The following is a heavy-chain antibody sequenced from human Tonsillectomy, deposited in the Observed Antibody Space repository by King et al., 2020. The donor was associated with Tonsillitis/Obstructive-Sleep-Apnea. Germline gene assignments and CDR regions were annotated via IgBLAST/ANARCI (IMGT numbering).Heavy chain of an antibody. V-gene: IGHV4-34*01. CDR2: INHSGST. CDR1: GGSFSGYY. Sequence: VQLQQWGAGLLKPSETLSLTCAVYGGSFSGYYWSWIRQPPGKGLEWIGEINHSGSTNYNPSLKSRVTISLDTSKNQFSLNLSSVTAADTAVYYCAREYFYHSSGYYDYWGQGPLVTVSS. D-gene: IGHD3-22*01. CDR3: AREYFYHSSGYYDY. J-gene: IGHJ4*02.